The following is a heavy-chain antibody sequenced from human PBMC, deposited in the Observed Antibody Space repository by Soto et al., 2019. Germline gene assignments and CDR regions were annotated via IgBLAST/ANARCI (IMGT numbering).Heavy chain of an antibody. CDR2: IKSKTDGETT. CDR3: TIQKYYYDSSGYYYFDN. D-gene: IGHD3-22*01. CDR1: GFTFSNAW. V-gene: IGHV3-15*01. J-gene: IGHJ4*02. Sequence: GGSLRLSCAASGFTFSNAWMSWVRQAPGKGLEWVGRIKSKTDGETTDYAAPVKVRFTISRDDTKNTLYLQMNSLKTEDIAVYYCTIQKYYYDSSGYYYFDNWGQGTLVTVSS.